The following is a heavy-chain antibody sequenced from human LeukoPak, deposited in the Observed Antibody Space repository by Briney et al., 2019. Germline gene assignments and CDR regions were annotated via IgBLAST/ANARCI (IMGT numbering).Heavy chain of an antibody. V-gene: IGHV3-21*01. J-gene: IGHJ4*02. CDR1: GFTFSSYS. CDR2: ISSSSSYI. CDR3: ARNFSPGILHDY. D-gene: IGHD1-26*01. Sequence: GGSLRLSCAASGFTFSSYSMNWVRQAPGKGLEWVSSISSSSSYIYYADSVKGRFTISRDNAKNSLYLQMNSLRAEDTAVYYCARNFSPGILHDYWGQGTLVTVSS.